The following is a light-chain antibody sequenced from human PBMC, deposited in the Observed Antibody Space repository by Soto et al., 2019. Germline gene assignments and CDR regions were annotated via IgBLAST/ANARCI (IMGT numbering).Light chain of an antibody. CDR1: QSVKSSY. V-gene: IGKV3-20*01. CDR2: DAS. J-gene: IGKJ1*01. CDR3: QQYGSSGT. Sequence: PGERATLSCRASQSVKSSYLAWYRQKPGQTPRLLIYDASTRATGIPDRFSGSGSGTDFTLTISRLEPEDFAVYYCQQYGSSGTFGQGTKVDIK.